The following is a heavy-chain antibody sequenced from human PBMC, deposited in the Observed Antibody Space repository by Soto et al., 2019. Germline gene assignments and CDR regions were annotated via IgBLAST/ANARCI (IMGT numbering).Heavy chain of an antibody. D-gene: IGHD3-10*01. CDR2: IRSKANSYAT. V-gene: IGHV3-73*01. Sequence: GGSLRLSCAASGFTFSGSAMHWVRQASGKGLEWVGRIRSKANSYATAYAASVKGRFTISRDDSKNTAYLQMNSLKTEDTAVYYCTSQPHSNLWFGGELVGMDVWGQGTTVTVSS. J-gene: IGHJ6*02. CDR1: GFTFSGSA. CDR3: TSQPHSNLWFGGELVGMDV.